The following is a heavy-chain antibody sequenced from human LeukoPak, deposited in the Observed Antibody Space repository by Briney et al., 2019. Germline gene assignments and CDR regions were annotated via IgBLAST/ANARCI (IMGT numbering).Heavy chain of an antibody. CDR3: ARWGDGLDI. V-gene: IGHV3-48*02. CDR1: GFTFSRYS. D-gene: IGHD7-27*01. CDR2: ISTSSSSI. J-gene: IGHJ3*02. Sequence: GGSLRLSCGASGFTFSRYSMNWVRQAPGKGLEWVSYISTSSSSIYYTDSVKGRFTISRDNAKNSLYLQLNSLRDEDTAVYYCARWGDGLDIWGQGTMVTVSS.